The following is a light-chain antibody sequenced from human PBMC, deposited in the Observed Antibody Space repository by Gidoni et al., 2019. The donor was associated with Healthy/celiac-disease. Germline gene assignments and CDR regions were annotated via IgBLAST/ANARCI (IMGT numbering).Light chain of an antibody. V-gene: IGLV3-25*03. Sequence: SYELTQPPSVSVSPGQTARITCSGDALPKQYAYWYQQKPGQAPVLVRYTDSERPSGIPERFSGSSSGTTVTLTISGVQAEDEADYYCQSADSSGTYYVFGTGTKVTVL. J-gene: IGLJ1*01. CDR2: TDS. CDR1: ALPKQY. CDR3: QSADSSGTYYV.